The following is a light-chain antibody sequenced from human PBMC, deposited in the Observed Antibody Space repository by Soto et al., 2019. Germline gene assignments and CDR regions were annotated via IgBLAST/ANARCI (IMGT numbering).Light chain of an antibody. CDR2: YAS. CDR1: QSVRNN. CDR3: QQYNNWPPLT. V-gene: IGKV3-15*01. J-gene: IGKJ5*01. Sequence: EIMMTQSPATLSVSPGERATLSCRASQSVRNNLAWYQQKPGQAPRLLIYYASTRATGVPARFSGSGSGTEFTLTISSLQSEDSALYYCQQYNNWPPLTFGQGTRLEIK.